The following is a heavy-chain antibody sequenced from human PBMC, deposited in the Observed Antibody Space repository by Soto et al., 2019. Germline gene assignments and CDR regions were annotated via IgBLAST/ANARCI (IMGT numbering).Heavy chain of an antibody. CDR2: IRGRDDST. J-gene: IGHJ4*02. CDR3: AKRSSSSTVGY. V-gene: IGHV3-23*01. D-gene: IGHD6-6*01. CDR1: GFTFSSYA. Sequence: EVQLLESGGGLIQPGESLRLSCAASGFTFSSYAMSWVRQAPGKGLEWVSVIRGRDDSTYYADSVKGRFTISRDNSKNTLYLQMNSLRAEDTAVYYCAKRSSSSTVGYWGQGSLVTVSS.